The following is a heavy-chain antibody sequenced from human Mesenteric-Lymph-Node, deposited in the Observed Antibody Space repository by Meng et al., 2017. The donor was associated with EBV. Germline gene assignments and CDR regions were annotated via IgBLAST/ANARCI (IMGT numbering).Heavy chain of an antibody. CDR1: GGSISNSDYY. V-gene: IGHV4-30-4*01. Sequence: QLQPPELGPVHLKPSQTLSLTCTVSGGSISNSDYYWSWIRQPPGKGLEWIGYIYYSGSTYYNPSLKSRVTISVDTSKNQFSLKLSSVTAADTAVHYCARVGYCSGGSCSFRYFDYWGQGILVTVSS. CDR2: IYYSGST. J-gene: IGHJ4*02. D-gene: IGHD2-15*01. CDR3: ARVGYCSGGSCSFRYFDY.